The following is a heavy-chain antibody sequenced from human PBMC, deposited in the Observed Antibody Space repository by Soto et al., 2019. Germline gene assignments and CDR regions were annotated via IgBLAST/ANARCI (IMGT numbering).Heavy chain of an antibody. Sequence: GSLRLSCAASGFTFSSYAMSWVRQAPGKGLEWVSAISGSGGSTYYADSVKGRFTISRDNSKNTLYLQMNSLRAEDTAVYYCAKVWGRITMIPYNWFDPWGQGTLVTVSS. CDR1: GFTFSSYA. V-gene: IGHV3-23*01. CDR2: ISGSGGST. D-gene: IGHD3-22*01. J-gene: IGHJ5*02. CDR3: AKVWGRITMIPYNWFDP.